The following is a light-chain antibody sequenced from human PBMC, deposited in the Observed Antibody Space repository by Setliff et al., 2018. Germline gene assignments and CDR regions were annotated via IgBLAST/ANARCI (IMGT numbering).Light chain of an antibody. CDR2: YDS. V-gene: IGLV3-21*04. J-gene: IGLJ1*01. CDR1: NIGSKS. CDR3: QVWDRINDQV. Sequence: SYELTQPPSVSVAPGNTARITCGGNNIGSKSVHWYQQKPGQAPVLVLYYDSDRPSGIPERFSGSNSGDTATLTISRVEAGDEADYYCQVWDRINDQVFGTGTKVTVL.